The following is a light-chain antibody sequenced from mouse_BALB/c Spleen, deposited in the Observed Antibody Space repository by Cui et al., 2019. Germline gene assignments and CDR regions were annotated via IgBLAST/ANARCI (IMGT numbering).Light chain of an antibody. V-gene: IGKV19-93*01. CDR3: LQYDNLLFT. CDR1: KDINKY. CDR2: YTS. Sequence: IQFPQSLSSLSASLGGHVTITCKACKDINKYIPCYQHQPGKGPRLLIHYTSTLQPGIPSRFSGSGSGRDYSISISNLEPEDIATYYCLQYDNLLFTFGSGTKLEIK. J-gene: IGKJ4*01.